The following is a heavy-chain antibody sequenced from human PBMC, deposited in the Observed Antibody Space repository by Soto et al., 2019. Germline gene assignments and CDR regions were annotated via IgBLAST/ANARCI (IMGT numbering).Heavy chain of an antibody. CDR2: IVGSGGVT. Sequence: SLRLSCAASGFTFRSYGMSWVRQAPGKGLEWVSAIVGSGGVTYYAESVKGRFTISRDNSKNTLYLQMNSLRAEDTAVYYCAKDGPISVSGTSAEYFDYWGQGTLVTVSS. D-gene: IGHD6-19*01. CDR3: AKDGPISVSGTSAEYFDY. V-gene: IGHV3-23*01. J-gene: IGHJ1*01. CDR1: GFTFRSYG.